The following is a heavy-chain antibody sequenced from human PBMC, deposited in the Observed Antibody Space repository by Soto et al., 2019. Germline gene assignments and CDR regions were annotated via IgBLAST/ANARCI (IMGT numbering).Heavy chain of an antibody. CDR2: INPNSGGT. V-gene: IGHV1-2*04. Sequence: QVQLVQSGAEVKKPGASVKVSCKASGYTFTGYYMHWVRQAPGQGLEWMGWINPNSGGTNYAQKFQGWVTMTRDTSISTAYMELSRLRSDDTAVYYCARGRLLTSRGYYYYGLDVWGQGTTVTVSS. J-gene: IGHJ6*02. CDR3: ARGRLLTSRGYYYYGLDV. CDR1: GYTFTGYY. D-gene: IGHD3-16*01.